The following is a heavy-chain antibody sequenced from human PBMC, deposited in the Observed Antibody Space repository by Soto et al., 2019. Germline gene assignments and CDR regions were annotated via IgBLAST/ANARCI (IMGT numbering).Heavy chain of an antibody. CDR3: ARAYREWLFDYYFDY. CDR2: IYYSGST. Sequence: SETLSLTCTVSGGSISSYYWSWIRQPPGKGLEWIGYIYYSGSTNYNPSLKSRVTISVDTSKNQFSLKLSSVTAADTAVYYCARAYREWLFDYYFDYWGQGTLVTVSS. D-gene: IGHD3-3*01. V-gene: IGHV4-59*01. CDR1: GGSISSYY. J-gene: IGHJ4*02.